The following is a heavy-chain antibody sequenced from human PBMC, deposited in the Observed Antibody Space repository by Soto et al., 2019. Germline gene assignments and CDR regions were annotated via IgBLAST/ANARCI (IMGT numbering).Heavy chain of an antibody. Sequence: SETLSLTCTVSGGSISSYYWSWIRQPPGKGLEWIGYIYYSGSTNYNPSLKSRVTISVDTSKNQFSLKLSSVTAADTALYYCAREQYSSSPYNWFDPWGQGTLVTVSS. D-gene: IGHD6-13*01. V-gene: IGHV4-59*01. CDR3: AREQYSSSPYNWFDP. CDR2: IYYSGST. CDR1: GGSISSYY. J-gene: IGHJ5*02.